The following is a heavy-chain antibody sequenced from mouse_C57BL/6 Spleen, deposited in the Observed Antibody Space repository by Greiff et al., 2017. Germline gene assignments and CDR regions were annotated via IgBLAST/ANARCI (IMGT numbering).Heavy chain of an antibody. CDR1: GFNFKDYY. J-gene: IGHJ4*01. V-gene: IGHV14-2*01. CDR2: IDPEDGET. CDR3: ARVHWDDYAMDY. D-gene: IGHD4-1*01. Sequence: VQLKESGAELVKPGASVKLSCTASGFNFKDYYMPWVKQRTEQGLEWIGRIDPEDGETKYAPKFQGQTTITADTSSNTDYLQLSSLTSEDTAVYYCARVHWDDYAMDYWGQGASVTVSS.